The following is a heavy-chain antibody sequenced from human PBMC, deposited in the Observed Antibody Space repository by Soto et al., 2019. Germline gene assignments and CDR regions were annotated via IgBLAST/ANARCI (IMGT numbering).Heavy chain of an antibody. J-gene: IGHJ4*02. D-gene: IGHD1-20*01. CDR1: GFTFNIYA. V-gene: IGHV3-23*01. CDR2: TGATGRTT. Sequence: VGSLRLSCAASGFTFNIYAMTWVRQAPGKGLEWVSTTGATGRTTYYSGSVKGRFTVSRDNSKNTLDLQMSNLRAEDTAVYYCATVHNTSRSFDYWGQGTLVTVSS. CDR3: ATVHNTSRSFDY.